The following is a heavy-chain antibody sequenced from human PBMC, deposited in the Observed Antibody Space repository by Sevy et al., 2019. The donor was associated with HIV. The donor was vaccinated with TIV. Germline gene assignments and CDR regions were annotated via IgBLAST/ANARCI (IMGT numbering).Heavy chain of an antibody. CDR1: GYTLTQLS. Sequence: ASVKVSCKVSGYTLTQLSMHWVRLTPGRGLEWMASFDPEDAKTVYSQKFQGRLSMTEDTLTHTAYMELSSLRSEDTAVYYCATTKDYYESSGDPFDYWGQGTLVTVSS. CDR3: ATTKDYYESSGDPFDY. J-gene: IGHJ4*02. CDR2: FDPEDAKT. D-gene: IGHD3-22*01. V-gene: IGHV1-24*01.